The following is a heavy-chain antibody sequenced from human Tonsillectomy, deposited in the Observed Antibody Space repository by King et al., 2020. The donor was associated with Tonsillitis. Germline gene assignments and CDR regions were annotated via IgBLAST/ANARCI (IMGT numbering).Heavy chain of an antibody. CDR3: SKXDRXXXXNYD. V-gene: IGHV3-23*04. J-gene: IGHJ4*02. D-gene: IGHD3-10*01. Sequence: VQLVESGGGLVQPGGSLRLSCAASGFTFSTYAMSWVRQAPGKGLEWVSAIGGSGGDTYYTDSVKGRFTISRDNSKNTLYLQMNSLRAEDTAVYFCSKXDRXXXXNYDWXXGTLVTVSS. CDR1: GFTFSTYA. CDR2: IGGSGGDT.